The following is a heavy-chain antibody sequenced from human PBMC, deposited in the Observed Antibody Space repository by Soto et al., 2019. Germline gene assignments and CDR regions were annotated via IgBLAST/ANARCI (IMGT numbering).Heavy chain of an antibody. CDR1: GGTFSSYA. V-gene: IGHV1-69*12. CDR3: ASNYGDYRYYYGMDV. Sequence: QVQLVQSGAEVKKPGSSVKVSCKASGGTFSSYAISWVRQAPGQGLEWMAGIIPLFGTADYAQKFPGRVTITAAESTSTAYMELSSLRSEDTAVYYCASNYGDYRYYYGMDVWGQGTTVTVSS. D-gene: IGHD4-17*01. CDR2: IIPLFGTA. J-gene: IGHJ6*02.